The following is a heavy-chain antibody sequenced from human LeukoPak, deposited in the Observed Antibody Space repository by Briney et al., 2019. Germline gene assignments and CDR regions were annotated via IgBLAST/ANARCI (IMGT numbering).Heavy chain of an antibody. CDR2: IYHSGST. CDR1: GYSISSGYY. CDR3: ASYTDAFDI. Sequence: SETLSLTCTVSGYSISSGYYWGWIRQPPGKGLEWIGSIYHSGSTYYNPSLKSRVTISVDASKNQFSLKLSSVTAADTAVYYCASYTDAFDIWGQGTMVTVSS. J-gene: IGHJ3*02. V-gene: IGHV4-38-2*02. D-gene: IGHD3-16*01.